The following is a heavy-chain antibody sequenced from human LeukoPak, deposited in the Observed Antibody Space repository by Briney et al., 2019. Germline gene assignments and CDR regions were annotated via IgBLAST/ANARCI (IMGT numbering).Heavy chain of an antibody. J-gene: IGHJ4*02. CDR1: GFTVSSNY. CDR3: ARDMGSGSLGHFDY. V-gene: IGHV3-53*01. D-gene: IGHD3-22*01. CDR2: IYSGGST. Sequence: GGSLRLSCAASGFTVSSNYMSWVRQAPGKGLEWVSVIYSGGSTYYADSVKGRFTISRDNSKNTLYLQMNSLRAEDTAVYYCARDMGSGSLGHFDYWGQGTLVTVSS.